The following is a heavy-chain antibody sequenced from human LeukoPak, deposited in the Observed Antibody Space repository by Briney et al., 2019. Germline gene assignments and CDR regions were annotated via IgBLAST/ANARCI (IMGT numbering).Heavy chain of an antibody. CDR2: INPNSGGT. V-gene: IGHV1-2*02. J-gene: IGHJ4*02. D-gene: IGHD6-6*01. CDR3: ARAGGAARPVDY. CDR1: GYTFTGYY. Sequence: ASVKVSCKASGYTFTGYYMHWVRQAPGQGLEWMGWINPNSGGTNYAQKFQGRVTMTRDTSITTAYMELSRLRSDDTAAYYCARAGGAARPVDYWGQGTLVTVSS.